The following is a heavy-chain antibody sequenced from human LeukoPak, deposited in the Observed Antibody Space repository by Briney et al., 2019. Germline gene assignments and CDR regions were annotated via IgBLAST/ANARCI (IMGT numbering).Heavy chain of an antibody. Sequence: GGSLRLSCAASGFTFDDYATHWVRQAPGKGLEWVSGISWNSGSIGYADSVKGRFTISRDNAKNSLYLQMNSLRAEDTALYYCAKDSSYYYGSGSGGIDYWGQGTLVTVSS. V-gene: IGHV3-9*01. J-gene: IGHJ4*02. CDR3: AKDSSYYYGSGSGGIDY. CDR1: GFTFDDYA. D-gene: IGHD3-10*01. CDR2: ISWNSGSI.